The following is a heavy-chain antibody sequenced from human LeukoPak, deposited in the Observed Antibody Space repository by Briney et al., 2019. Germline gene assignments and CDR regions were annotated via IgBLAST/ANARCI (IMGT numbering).Heavy chain of an antibody. Sequence: PGGSLRLSCAASGFTFSSYGMHWVRQAPGKGLEWVAVISYDGSNKYYADSVKGRFTISRDNSKNTLYLQMNSLRAEDTAVYYCAGRWDSDGSGSYYSYYYYYMDVWGKGTTVTVSS. CDR3: AGRWDSDGSGSYYSYYYYYMDV. J-gene: IGHJ6*03. V-gene: IGHV3-30*03. D-gene: IGHD3-10*01. CDR2: ISYDGSNK. CDR1: GFTFSSYG.